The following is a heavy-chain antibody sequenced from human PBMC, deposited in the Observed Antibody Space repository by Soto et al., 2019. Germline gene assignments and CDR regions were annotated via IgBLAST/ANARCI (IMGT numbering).Heavy chain of an antibody. CDR2: IKQDGSEI. Sequence: EVQLVESGGGLVQPGGSLRLSCAASGFTFSRYWMTWVRQAPGKGLEWVANIKQDGSEIYYVDSVKGRFTISRDNAENSLYLQMNGLRAEDTAVYYCARDPVCSGGSCYDYWGQGTLVTVSS. CDR3: ARDPVCSGGSCYDY. CDR1: GFTFSRYW. D-gene: IGHD2-15*01. V-gene: IGHV3-7*01. J-gene: IGHJ4*02.